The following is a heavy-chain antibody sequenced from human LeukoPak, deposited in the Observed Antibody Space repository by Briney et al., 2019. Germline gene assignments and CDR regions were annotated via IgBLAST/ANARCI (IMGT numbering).Heavy chain of an antibody. V-gene: IGHV4-39*07. CDR2: IYYSGTT. D-gene: IGHD3-10*01. Sequence: PSETLSLTCTVSGGSISSSSYHWGWIRQPPGKGLEWFGSIYYSGTTYYSPSLRSRLTMSVETSKNQFSLKLSSLTDADTAVYFFVRGITMAIMVDGGQGTLVTVSS. CDR1: GGSISSSSYH. CDR3: VRGITMAIMVD. J-gene: IGHJ4*02.